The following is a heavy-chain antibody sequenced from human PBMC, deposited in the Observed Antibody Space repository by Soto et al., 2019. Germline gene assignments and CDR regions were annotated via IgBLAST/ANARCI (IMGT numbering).Heavy chain of an antibody. Sequence: EVQLVESGGGWVQPGGSLRLSCAASGFTFSSYWMSWVRQAPGKGLECVANINQDGSGKYYVDSVKGRFTISRDNAKNSLSLQMNSLRAEDTAVYYCAVQGATFDYWGQGTLVTVSS. D-gene: IGHD1-26*01. CDR3: AVQGATFDY. V-gene: IGHV3-7*01. J-gene: IGHJ4*02. CDR1: GFTFSSYW. CDR2: INQDGSGK.